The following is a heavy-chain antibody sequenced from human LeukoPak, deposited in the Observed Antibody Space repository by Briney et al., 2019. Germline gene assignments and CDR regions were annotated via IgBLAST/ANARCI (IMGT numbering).Heavy chain of an antibody. CDR2: INPNRGGT. CDR1: GYTFTGYY. J-gene: IGHJ4*02. D-gene: IGHD3-10*01. CDR3: ARAPVYYYGSGSFDY. Sequence: ASVKVSCKASGYTFTGYYMHWVRQAPGQGLEWMGWINPNRGGTNHAQKFQGRVTMTRDTSISTAYMELSRLRSDDTAVYHCARAPVYYYGSGSFDYWGQGTLVTVSS. V-gene: IGHV1-2*02.